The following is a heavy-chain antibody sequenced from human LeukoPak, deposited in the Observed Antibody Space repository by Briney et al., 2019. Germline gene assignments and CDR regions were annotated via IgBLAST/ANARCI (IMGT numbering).Heavy chain of an antibody. CDR1: GFTFSVYW. J-gene: IGHJ2*01. D-gene: IGHD6-13*01. V-gene: IGHV3-7*03. CDR3: AKDGGIAAAWYFDL. Sequence: PGGSLRLSCAASGFTFSVYWMGWVRQAPGKGLEWVANIKQDGSEKYYADSVKGRFTISRDNAKNSLYLQMNSLRAEDTALYYCAKDGGIAAAWYFDLWGRGTLVTVSS. CDR2: IKQDGSEK.